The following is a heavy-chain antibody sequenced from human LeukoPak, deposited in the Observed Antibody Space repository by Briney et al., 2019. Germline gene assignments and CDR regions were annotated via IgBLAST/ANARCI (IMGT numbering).Heavy chain of an antibody. CDR1: GLTVSSNY. V-gene: IGHV3-53*01. CDR2: IYAGGST. J-gene: IGHJ3*01. Sequence: GGSLRLSCAASGLTVSSNYMSWVRQAPGKGLEWVSVIYAGGSTSYADSVKGRFTISRDNSKNTLYLQMNHLRAEDTAVYYCARGRRHLSLDAFNLWGQGTMVTVSS. CDR3: ARGRRHLSLDAFNL.